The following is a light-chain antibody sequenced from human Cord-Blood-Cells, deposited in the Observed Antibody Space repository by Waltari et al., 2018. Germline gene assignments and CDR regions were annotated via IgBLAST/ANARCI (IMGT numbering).Light chain of an antibody. J-gene: IGKJ3*01. CDR1: QGVLYSSNNKNY. V-gene: IGKV4-1*01. CDR3: QQYYTRIT. CDR2: WAS. Sequence: DIVMTQSPDSLAVSLGERATINCKSSQGVLYSSNNKNYLAWYQQKPGQPPKLLIYWASTRESGVPDRFSGSGSGTDFTLTISSLQAEDVAVYYCQQYYTRITFGPGTKVDIK.